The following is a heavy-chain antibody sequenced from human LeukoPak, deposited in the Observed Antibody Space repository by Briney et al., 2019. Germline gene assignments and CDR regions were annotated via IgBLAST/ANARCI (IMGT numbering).Heavy chain of an antibody. Sequence: GGSLRLSRAASGFTFSSYSMNWVRQAPGKGLEWVSYISSSSSTIYYADSVKGRFTISRDNSKNTLYLQMNSLRAEDTAVYYCARDESGGNSGSGDYWGQGTLVTVSS. CDR3: ARDESGGNSGSGDY. D-gene: IGHD4-23*01. J-gene: IGHJ4*02. V-gene: IGHV3-48*01. CDR2: ISSSSSTI. CDR1: GFTFSSYS.